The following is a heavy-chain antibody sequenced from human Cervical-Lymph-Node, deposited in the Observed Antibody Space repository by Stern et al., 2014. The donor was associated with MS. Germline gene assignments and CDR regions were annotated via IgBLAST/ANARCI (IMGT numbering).Heavy chain of an antibody. J-gene: IGHJ4*02. CDR1: GGSISSGSYY. Sequence: VQLEESGPGLVKPSQTLSLTCTVSGGSISSGSYYWSWIRQPAGKGLEWIGRIYISGSTNYNPSLKSRVTISVDTSKNQFSLKLTSVTAADTAVYYCAEGSSSGWYYFDYWGQGTLVTVSS. CDR2: IYISGST. V-gene: IGHV4-61*02. CDR3: AEGSSSGWYYFDY. D-gene: IGHD6-19*01.